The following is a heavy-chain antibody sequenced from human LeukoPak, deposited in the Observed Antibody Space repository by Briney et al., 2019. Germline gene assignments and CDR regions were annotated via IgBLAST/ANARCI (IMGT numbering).Heavy chain of an antibody. CDR2: IYHSGST. V-gene: IGHV4-4*02. Sequence: SETLSLTCAVSGGSISSSNWWSWVRQPPGKGLEWIGEIYHSGSTNYNPSLKSRVTISVDKSKNQFSLKLSSVTAADTAVYYCARDRRSSSSYYYFDYWGQGTLVTAPS. CDR3: ARDRRSSSSYYYFDY. CDR1: GGSISSSNW. J-gene: IGHJ4*02. D-gene: IGHD6-13*01.